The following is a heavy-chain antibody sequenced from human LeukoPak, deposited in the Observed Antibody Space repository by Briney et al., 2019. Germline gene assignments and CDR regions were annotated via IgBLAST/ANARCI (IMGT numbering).Heavy chain of an antibody. CDR2: IYYSGST. Sequence: SETLSLTCTVSGGSISSYYWSWIRQPPGKRLEWIGYIYYSGSTNYNPSLESRVTISVDTSKNQFSLKLNSVTAADTAMYYCARWYSSSSRAFDIWGQGTVVTVSS. CDR3: ARWYSSSSRAFDI. D-gene: IGHD6-6*01. CDR1: GGSISSYY. V-gene: IGHV4-59*01. J-gene: IGHJ3*02.